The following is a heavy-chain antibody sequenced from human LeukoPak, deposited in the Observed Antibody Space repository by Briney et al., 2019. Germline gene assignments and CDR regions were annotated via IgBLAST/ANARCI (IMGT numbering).Heavy chain of an antibody. Sequence: SETLSLTCAVYGGSFSGYYWSWIRQPPGKSLEWIGYIYYSGSTTYNPSLKSRVSISIDTSKNQFSLNLSSVTAADTAVYYCARKDSFWYFDLWGRGTLVTVSS. CDR3: ARKDSFWYFDL. V-gene: IGHV4-34*11. J-gene: IGHJ2*01. CDR2: IYYSGST. CDR1: GGSFSGYY.